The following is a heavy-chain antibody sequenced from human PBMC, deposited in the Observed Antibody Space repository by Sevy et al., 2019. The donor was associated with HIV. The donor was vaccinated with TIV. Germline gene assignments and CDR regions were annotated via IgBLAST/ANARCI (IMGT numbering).Heavy chain of an antibody. CDR3: ARSPPVVVVPGAPSWFDP. V-gene: IGHV4-34*01. Sequence: SETLSLTCAVHDGSFSGYYWNWIRQLPGKGLEWIGEINESGITNYNPSLKIRVTISVDTSKKEFSLKLNSVTTADTAVYFCARSPPVVVVPGAPSWFDPWGQGTLVTVSS. D-gene: IGHD2-2*01. J-gene: IGHJ5*02. CDR2: INESGIT. CDR1: DGSFSGYY.